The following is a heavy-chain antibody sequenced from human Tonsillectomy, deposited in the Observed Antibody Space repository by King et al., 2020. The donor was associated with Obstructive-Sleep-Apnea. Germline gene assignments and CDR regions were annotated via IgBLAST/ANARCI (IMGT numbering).Heavy chain of an antibody. J-gene: IGHJ6*02. D-gene: IGHD1-26*01. Sequence: QLQESGPGLVKPSETLSLTCTVSGYSISSGYYWGWIRLPPGKRLEWIGNVYHSGSTYYNPSLRSRVTISVDTSENQISLKLNSVTAADTAVYYCARADWEPTYYYYGLDVWGQGTTVTVSS. CDR2: VYHSGST. CDR1: GYSISSGYY. CDR3: ARADWEPTYYYYGLDV. V-gene: IGHV4-38-2*02.